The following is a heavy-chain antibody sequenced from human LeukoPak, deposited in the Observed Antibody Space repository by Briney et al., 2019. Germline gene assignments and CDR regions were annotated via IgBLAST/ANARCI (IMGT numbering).Heavy chain of an antibody. CDR3: AKWNHLKAYLEY. V-gene: IGHV6-1*01. CDR2: TYYNSKWLN. Sequence: SQTLSLTCAISGDSVSNNSVAWNWIRQSPSRGLEWLGRTYYNSKWLNDYAVSVESRITINPDTAKNHFSLQLTSVTPEDTAVYYCAKWNHLKAYLEYWGQGTLVTVSS. D-gene: IGHD1-1*01. CDR1: GDSVSNNSVA. J-gene: IGHJ4*02.